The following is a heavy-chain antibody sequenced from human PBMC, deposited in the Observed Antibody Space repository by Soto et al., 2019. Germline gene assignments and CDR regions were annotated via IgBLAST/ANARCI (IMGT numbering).Heavy chain of an antibody. V-gene: IGHV1-69*13. CDR3: ARDRGPDPNWFDP. Sequence: EASVKVSCKASGGTFSSYAISWVRQAPGQGLEWMGGIIPIFGTANYAQKFQGRVTITADESTSTAYMELSSLRSEDTAVYYCARDRGPDPNWFDPWGQGTLVTVSS. J-gene: IGHJ5*02. CDR1: GGTFSSYA. CDR2: IIPIFGTA.